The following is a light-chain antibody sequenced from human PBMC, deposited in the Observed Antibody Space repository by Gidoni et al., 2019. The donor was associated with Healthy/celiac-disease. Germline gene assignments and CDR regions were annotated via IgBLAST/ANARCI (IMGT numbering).Light chain of an antibody. CDR2: GAS. J-gene: IGKJ1*01. V-gene: IGKV3-20*01. Sequence: EIVLTLSPGTLSLSPGERATLSGRASQSVSSSYLAWDQQKPGQSPRLLIYGASSRATGSPDRFSGSGSGTDLTLTSSRLEPEDFAVDYCQQYGSSPWTFGQGTKVEIK. CDR3: QQYGSSPWT. CDR1: QSVSSSY.